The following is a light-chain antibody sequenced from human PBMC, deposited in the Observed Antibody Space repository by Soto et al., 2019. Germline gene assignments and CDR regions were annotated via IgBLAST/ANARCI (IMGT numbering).Light chain of an antibody. CDR1: SSDVGGYNY. CDR2: EVT. J-gene: IGLJ2*01. CDR3: SSYAGNNNLV. Sequence: QSALTQPPSASGSSGQSITISCTGTSSDVGGYNYVSWYQQHPGKAPKLMIYEVTKRPSGVPDRFSGSKSGNTASLTVSGLQAEDEADYYCSSYAGNNNLVFGGGTKLTVL. V-gene: IGLV2-8*01.